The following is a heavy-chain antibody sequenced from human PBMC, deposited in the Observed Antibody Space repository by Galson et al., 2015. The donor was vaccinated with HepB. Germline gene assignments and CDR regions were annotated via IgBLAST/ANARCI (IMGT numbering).Heavy chain of an antibody. CDR1: GFTFSSYA. CDR2: ISYDGSNK. D-gene: IGHD6-19*01. Sequence: SLRLSCAASGFTFSSYAMHWVRQAPGKGLEWVAVISYDGSNKYYADSVKGRFTISRDNSKNTLYLQMNSLRAEDTAVYYCARDWSIAVAGTRRNWFDPWGQGTLVTVSS. J-gene: IGHJ5*02. CDR3: ARDWSIAVAGTRRNWFDP. V-gene: IGHV3-30*04.